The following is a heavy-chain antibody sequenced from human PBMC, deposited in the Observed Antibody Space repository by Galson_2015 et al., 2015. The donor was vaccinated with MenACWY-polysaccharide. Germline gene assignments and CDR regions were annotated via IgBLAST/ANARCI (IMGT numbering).Heavy chain of an antibody. CDR2: IYYSGST. CDR1: GGSLTAYY. Sequence: SETLSLTCSVSGGSLTAYYWAWIRQPPGKGLEWIGCIYYSGSTKYSPSLNSRVTISVDTSNNQFSLKLSSVTAADTAMYYCAREFHYWGQGILVTVSS. J-gene: IGHJ4*02. V-gene: IGHV4-59*01. CDR3: AREFHY.